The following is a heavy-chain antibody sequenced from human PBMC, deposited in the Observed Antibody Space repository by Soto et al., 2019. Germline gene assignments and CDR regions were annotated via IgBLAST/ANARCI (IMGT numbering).Heavy chain of an antibody. V-gene: IGHV3-33*01. Sequence: QVQLVESGGGVVQPGRSLRLSCAASGFTFSSYGMHWVRQAPGKGLEWVAVIWYDGSNKYYADSVKGRFTISRDNSKNTLYLQMNSLRAEDTAVYYRARDKYSGSSKRHFQHWGQGTLVTVSS. J-gene: IGHJ1*01. CDR2: IWYDGSNK. CDR3: ARDKYSGSSKRHFQH. D-gene: IGHD1-26*01. CDR1: GFTFSSYG.